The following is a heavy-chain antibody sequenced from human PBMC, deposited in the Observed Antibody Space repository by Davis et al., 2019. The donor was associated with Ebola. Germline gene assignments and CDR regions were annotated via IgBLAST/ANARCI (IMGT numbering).Heavy chain of an antibody. D-gene: IGHD2-15*01. CDR1: GYTFTSYA. CDR2: INAGNGNT. CDR3: ARALGYCSGGSCYDYYYGMDV. V-gene: IGHV1-3*01. J-gene: IGHJ6*02. Sequence: ASVKVSCKASGYTFTSYAMHWVRQAPGQRLEWMGWINAGNGNTKYSQKFQGRVTITRDTSASTAYMELSSLRSEDTAVYYCARALGYCSGGSCYDYYYGMDVWGQGTTVTVSS.